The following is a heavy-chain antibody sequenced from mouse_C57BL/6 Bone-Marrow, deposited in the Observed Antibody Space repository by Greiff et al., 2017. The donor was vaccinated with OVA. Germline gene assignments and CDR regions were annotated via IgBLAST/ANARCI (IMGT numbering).Heavy chain of an antibody. V-gene: IGHV1-39*01. D-gene: IGHD1-1*01. CDR3: AFYYGSSYRYFDV. CDR2: INPNYGTT. CDR1: GYSFTDYN. J-gene: IGHJ1*03. Sequence: EVQLQQSGPELVKPGASVKISCTASGYSFTDYNMNWVKQSNGKSLEWIGVINPNYGTTSYNQKFKGKATLTVDHASSTAYMQLKSLTSEDSAVYYCAFYYGSSYRYFDVWGTGTTATVSS.